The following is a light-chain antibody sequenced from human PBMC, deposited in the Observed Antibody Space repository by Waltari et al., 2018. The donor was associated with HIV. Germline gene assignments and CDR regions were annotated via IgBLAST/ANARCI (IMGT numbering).Light chain of an antibody. Sequence: DIQMTQSPSSLSASLGDRVTITCRASQSIISYLNWYQQKPGKAPKLLIYAASSLQSGVPSRFSGSGSGTDFTLNISSLQPEDFATYYCQQSYSTPYTFGQGTKLEIK. CDR1: QSIISY. CDR2: AAS. CDR3: QQSYSTPYT. V-gene: IGKV1-39*01. J-gene: IGKJ2*01.